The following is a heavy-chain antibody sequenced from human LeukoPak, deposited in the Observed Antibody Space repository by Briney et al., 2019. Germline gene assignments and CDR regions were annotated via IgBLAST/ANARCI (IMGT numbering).Heavy chain of an antibody. J-gene: IGHJ4*02. D-gene: IGHD2-15*01. Sequence: PSETLSLTCSVSGDSISSSNYYWGWIRQAPGTGLEWIGSIYYSGNTYYNPSLKSRATIYVDTSKNQFSLRLDSVTAADTAVYYCTRTQYCNGGSCYTEVAYWGQGTLVTVSS. CDR3: TRTQYCNGGSCYTEVAY. CDR2: IYYSGNT. V-gene: IGHV4-39*01. CDR1: GDSISSSNYY.